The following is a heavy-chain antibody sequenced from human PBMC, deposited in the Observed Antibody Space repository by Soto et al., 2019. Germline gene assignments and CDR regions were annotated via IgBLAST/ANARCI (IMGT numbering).Heavy chain of an antibody. V-gene: IGHV1-69*12. Sequence: QVQLVQSGAEVKKPGSSVKVSCKASGGTFSTYAISWVRQAPGQGLEWMGGVIPILGTTNNAQKFQGRVTITADESTGRASMWLPRLRSEDTALALCARHAGTYYFNDRDVWGHGTTVTVSS. CDR3: ARHAGTYYFNDRDV. D-gene: IGHD1-1*01. J-gene: IGHJ6*02. CDR1: GGTFSTYA. CDR2: VIPILGTT.